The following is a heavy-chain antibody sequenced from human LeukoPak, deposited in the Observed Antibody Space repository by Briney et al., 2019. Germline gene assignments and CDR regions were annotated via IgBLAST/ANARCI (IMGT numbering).Heavy chain of an antibody. CDR2: IYYSGST. CDR3: ARGRSGSYGI. V-gene: IGHV4-31*03. D-gene: IGHD1-26*01. CDR1: GGSISSGGYY. J-gene: IGHJ3*02. Sequence: SETLSLTCTVSGGSISSGGYYWSWIRQHPGKGLEWIGYIYYSGSTYYNPSLKSRVTISVDTSKNQFSLKLSSVTAADTAVYYCARGRSGSYGIWGQGTMVTVSS.